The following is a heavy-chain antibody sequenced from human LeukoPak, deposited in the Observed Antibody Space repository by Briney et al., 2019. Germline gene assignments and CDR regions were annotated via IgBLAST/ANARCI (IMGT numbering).Heavy chain of an antibody. D-gene: IGHD1-26*01. CDR3: ARCFNGIVGAMYYGMDV. V-gene: IGHV6-1*01. CDR2: TYYRSKWYN. J-gene: IGHJ6*02. Sequence: SQTLSLSCAISGDSVSSNSAAWNWIRQSPSRGLEWLGRTYYRSKWYNDYAVSVKSRITINPDTSKNQFSLQLNSVTPEDTAVYYCARCFNGIVGAMYYGMDVWGQGTTVTVSS. CDR1: GDSVSSNSAA.